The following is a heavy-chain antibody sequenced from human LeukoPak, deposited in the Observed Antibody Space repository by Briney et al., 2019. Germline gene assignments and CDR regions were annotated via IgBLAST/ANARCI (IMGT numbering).Heavy chain of an antibody. D-gene: IGHD5-18*01. CDR1: LFTFSSYV. V-gene: IGHV3-30*18. J-gene: IGHJ5*02. Sequence: GRGLRLSCAASLFTFSSYVMYWVREAPGKGVGWVAVISYDGSNKYYPDSVRGGSTISSEKSMTRLYLYINTLSDQETPGYICAKDRYSYGFCHHWRQRPVDRVSS. CDR3: AKDRYSYGFCHH. CDR2: ISYDGSNK.